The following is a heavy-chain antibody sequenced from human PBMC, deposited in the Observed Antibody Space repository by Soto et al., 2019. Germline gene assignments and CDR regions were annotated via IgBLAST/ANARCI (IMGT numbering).Heavy chain of an antibody. CDR2: VYYTGST. D-gene: IGHD6-19*01. CDR1: GGSISGSY. J-gene: IGHJ4*02. CDR3: ARSVAVPGAHIDY. Sequence: SETLSLTCSVSGGSISGSYWSWIRQSPGRGLEWLGYVYYTGSTNYSPSLRSRVSISVDTSKNEFSLRLSSVTAADTAVYFCARSVAVPGAHIDYWGQGTLVTVSS. V-gene: IGHV4-59*01.